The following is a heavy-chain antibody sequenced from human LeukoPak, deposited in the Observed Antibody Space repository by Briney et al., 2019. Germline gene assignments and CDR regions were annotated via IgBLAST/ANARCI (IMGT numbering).Heavy chain of an antibody. Sequence: ASVKVSCKASGYTFTGYYMHWVRQAPGQGLEWMGWINPNSGGTNYAQKFQGRVTMTRDTSISTAYMELSRLRSDDTAVYYCARAEDIVVVPAGIIRSDYYYYMDVWGKGTTVTVSS. CDR1: GYTFTGYY. D-gene: IGHD2-2*01. CDR3: ARAEDIVVVPAGIIRSDYYYYMDV. J-gene: IGHJ6*03. CDR2: INPNSGGT. V-gene: IGHV1-2*02.